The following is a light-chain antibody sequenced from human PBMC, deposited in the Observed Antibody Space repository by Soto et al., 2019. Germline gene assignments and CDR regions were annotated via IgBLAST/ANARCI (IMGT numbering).Light chain of an antibody. Sequence: EIVLTQSPGTLSLSPGERATLSCRASQSVSSSYLAWYQQKPGQAPRLLIYGASSRATGIPDRFSGSGSGTDFTLTISRLEPEDFAVYNCQQYGTSPPPFGQGTKLEIK. CDR2: GAS. V-gene: IGKV3-20*01. CDR1: QSVSSSY. CDR3: QQYGTSPPP. J-gene: IGKJ2*01.